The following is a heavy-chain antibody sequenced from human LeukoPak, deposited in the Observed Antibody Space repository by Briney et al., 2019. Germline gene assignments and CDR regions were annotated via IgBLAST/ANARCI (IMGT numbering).Heavy chain of an antibody. CDR2: ISDGGGST. J-gene: IGHJ6*02. CDR1: GFTFSSYA. V-gene: IGHV3-23*01. Sequence: GGSLRLSCAASGFTFSSYAMSWVRQAPGKGLEWVSGISDGGGSTYYADSVKGRFTISGDNAKNSLYLQMNSLRAEDTAVYYCARDTLAVAGTRRTYYYGMDVWGQGTTVTVSS. D-gene: IGHD6-19*01. CDR3: ARDTLAVAGTRRTYYYGMDV.